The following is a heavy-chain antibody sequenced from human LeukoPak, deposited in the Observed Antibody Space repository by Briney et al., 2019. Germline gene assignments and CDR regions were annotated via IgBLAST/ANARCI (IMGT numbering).Heavy chain of an antibody. Sequence: TGGSLRLSCAASGFTFSSYGMHWVRQAPGKGLEWVAVIWYDGSNKHYADSVKGRFTISRDNSKNTLYLQMNSLRAEDTAVYYCARDNYDILTARYFDYWGQGTLVTVSS. CDR3: ARDNYDILTARYFDY. V-gene: IGHV3-33*01. CDR2: IWYDGSNK. CDR1: GFTFSSYG. J-gene: IGHJ4*02. D-gene: IGHD3-9*01.